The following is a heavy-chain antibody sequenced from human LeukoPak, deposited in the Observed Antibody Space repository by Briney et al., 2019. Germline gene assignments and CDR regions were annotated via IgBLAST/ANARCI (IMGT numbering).Heavy chain of an antibody. CDR2: IWYDGSNT. CDR3: ARAGIVNALDY. CDR1: GYTFSIYG. V-gene: IGHV3-33*01. Sequence: GMSLRLSCAASGYTFSIYGMNWVRQAPGKGLEWVAIIWYDGSNTYFAESVMGRFSISKDNSKNTVYLQMNSLKIEDTGVYYCARAGIVNALDYWGQGAQVTVSS. D-gene: IGHD2/OR15-2a*01. J-gene: IGHJ4*02.